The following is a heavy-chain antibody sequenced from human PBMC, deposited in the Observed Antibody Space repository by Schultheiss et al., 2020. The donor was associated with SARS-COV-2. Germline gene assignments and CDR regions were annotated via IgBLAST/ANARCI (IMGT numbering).Heavy chain of an antibody. V-gene: IGHV3-33*01. CDR3: TRPGYSGYDQFDY. J-gene: IGHJ4*02. Sequence: GGSLRLSCAASGFTFSSYGMHWVRQAPGKGLEWVAVIWYDGSNKYYADSVKGRFTISRDNSKNTAYLQMNSLKTEDTAVYYCTRPGYSGYDQFDYWGQGTLVTVSS. CDR1: GFTFSSYG. D-gene: IGHD5-12*01. CDR2: IWYDGSNK.